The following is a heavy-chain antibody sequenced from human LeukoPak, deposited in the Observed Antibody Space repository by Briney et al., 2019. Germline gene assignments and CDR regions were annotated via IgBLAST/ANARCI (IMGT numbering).Heavy chain of an antibody. V-gene: IGHV3-74*01. CDR1: GFTLSTYW. CDR2: INSDGSAT. D-gene: IGHD2-15*01. CDR3: ARGNKWSFDS. J-gene: IGHJ4*02. Sequence: GGSLRLSCVASGFTLSTYWMHWVRQAPGKGVVWVSRINSDGSATSYADSVMVRFTISRDSAKNTLYLQMNSLRPEDTAVYYCARGNKWSFDSWGQGALVTVSS.